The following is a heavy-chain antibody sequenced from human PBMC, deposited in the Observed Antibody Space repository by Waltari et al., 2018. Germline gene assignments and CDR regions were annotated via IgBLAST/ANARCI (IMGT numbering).Heavy chain of an antibody. J-gene: IGHJ5*02. D-gene: IGHD3-22*01. CDR1: GGSISSSNSY. CDR2: IYYSGST. Sequence: QLQLQESGPGLVKPSETLSLTCTVSGGSISSSNSYWGWIRQPPGKGLEWIGSIYYSGSTYYNPSLKSRVTISVDTSKNQFYLKLNSVTAADTAVHYCARSGYYDSSGYYWWFDPWGQGTLVTVSS. V-gene: IGHV4-39*01. CDR3: ARSGYYDSSGYYWWFDP.